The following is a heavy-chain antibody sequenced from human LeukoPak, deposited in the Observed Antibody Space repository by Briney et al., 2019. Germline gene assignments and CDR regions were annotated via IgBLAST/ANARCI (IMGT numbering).Heavy chain of an antibody. CDR3: ARVVAGIVDP. J-gene: IGHJ5*02. CDR2: ISTSGST. CDR1: GVSINSGSYS. Sequence: PSETLSLTCTVSGVSINSGSYSWSWIRQPAGKGLEWIGRISTSGSTNYNPSLKSRVTISVDSSKNQFSLNLSSVTAADTAVYYCARVVAGIVDPWGQGTLVTVSS. D-gene: IGHD6-19*01. V-gene: IGHV4-61*02.